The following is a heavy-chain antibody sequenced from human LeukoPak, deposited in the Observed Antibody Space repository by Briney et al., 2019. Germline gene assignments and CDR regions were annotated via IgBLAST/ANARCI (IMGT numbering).Heavy chain of an antibody. D-gene: IGHD1-26*01. J-gene: IGHJ3*02. CDR2: IYYSGST. Sequence: TFSSYWMSWVRQAPGKGLEWIGSIYYSGSTYYNPSLKSRVTISVDTSKNQFSLKLSSVTAADTAVYYCARRPWVGAAGIWGQGTMVTVSS. CDR3: ARRPWVGAAGI. CDR1: TFSSYW. V-gene: IGHV4-39*07.